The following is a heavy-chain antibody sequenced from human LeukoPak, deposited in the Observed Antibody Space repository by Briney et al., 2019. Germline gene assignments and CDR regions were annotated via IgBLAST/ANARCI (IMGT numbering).Heavy chain of an antibody. CDR1: GGSISISSYY. V-gene: IGHV4-39*01. Sequence: SETLSLTCSVSGGSISISSYYWGWIRQPPGKGLEWIGSIYYSGTTYYNPSLKSRVTISVDTSKNQFSLKLSSVTAADTAVYYCARRYYDSSGYYHDFDYWGQGTLVTVSS. J-gene: IGHJ4*02. CDR3: ARRYYDSSGYYHDFDY. CDR2: IYYSGTT. D-gene: IGHD3-22*01.